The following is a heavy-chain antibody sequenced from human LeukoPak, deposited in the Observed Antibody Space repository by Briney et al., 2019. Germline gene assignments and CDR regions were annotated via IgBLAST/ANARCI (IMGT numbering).Heavy chain of an antibody. J-gene: IGHJ4*02. D-gene: IGHD3-22*01. CDR3: AKDYAIYDSSGYFDY. CDR2: ISYDGSNK. V-gene: IGHV3-30*18. CDR1: GFTFSSYG. Sequence: PGGSLRLSCAASGFTFSSYGMHWVRQAPGKGLEWVAVISYDGSNKYYADSVKGRFTISRDNSKNTLYLQMNSLRAEDTAVYYCAKDYAIYDSSGYFDYWGQGTLVTVSS.